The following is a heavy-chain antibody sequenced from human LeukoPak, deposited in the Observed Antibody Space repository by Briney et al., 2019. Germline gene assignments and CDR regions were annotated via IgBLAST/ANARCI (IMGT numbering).Heavy chain of an antibody. Sequence: SETLSLTCTVSGYSISSSYYWSWIRQPPGKGLEWIGYSDYSGSTNYNPSLKSRVTISVDTSKNQISLKLSSVTAADTAVYYCARGSAGRIFDYWGQGTLVTVSS. J-gene: IGHJ4*02. D-gene: IGHD1-26*01. V-gene: IGHV4-61*01. CDR2: SDYSGST. CDR1: GYSISSSYY. CDR3: ARGSAGRIFDY.